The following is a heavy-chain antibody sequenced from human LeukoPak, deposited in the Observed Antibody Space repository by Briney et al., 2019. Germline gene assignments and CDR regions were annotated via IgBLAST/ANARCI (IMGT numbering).Heavy chain of an antibody. Sequence: PSETLSLTCTVSGGSISSSSYYWGWIRQPPGKGLEWIGSIYYSGSTYYNPSLKSRVTISVDTSKNQFSLKLSSVTAADTAVYYCARGIAAATPGYYFDYWGQGTLVTVSS. J-gene: IGHJ4*02. CDR3: ARGIAAATPGYYFDY. V-gene: IGHV4-39*07. D-gene: IGHD6-13*01. CDR2: IYYSGST. CDR1: GGSISSSSYY.